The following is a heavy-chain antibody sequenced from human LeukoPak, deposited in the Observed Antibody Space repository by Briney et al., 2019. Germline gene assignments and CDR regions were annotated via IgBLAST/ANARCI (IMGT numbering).Heavy chain of an antibody. D-gene: IGHD5-24*01. Sequence: GGSLRLSCEASGFTFSSYGMHWVRQAPGKGLEWVAVISYDGSNKYYADSVKGRFTISRDNSKNTPYLQMNSLRAEDTAVYYCARGDGYRGSYFDYWGQGTLVTVSS. CDR3: ARGDGYRGSYFDY. J-gene: IGHJ4*02. V-gene: IGHV3-30*03. CDR2: ISYDGSNK. CDR1: GFTFSSYG.